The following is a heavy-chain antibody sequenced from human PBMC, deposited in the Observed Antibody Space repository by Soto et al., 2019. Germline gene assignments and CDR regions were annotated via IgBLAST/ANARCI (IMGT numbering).Heavy chain of an antibody. CDR2: IYPGNSET. J-gene: IGHJ6*02. CDR1: GYSFSNTW. V-gene: IGHV5-51*03. Sequence: EVQLVQSGTEVKEPGESLKISCKGSGYSFSNTWINWVRQMPGKGLEWMGIIYPGNSETRYSPSFQGQVTISADKSTNTAYLQWRSLKASDTATYYCAKEAGSAYYGMDVWGQGTTVTVSS. D-gene: IGHD6-19*01. CDR3: AKEAGSAYYGMDV.